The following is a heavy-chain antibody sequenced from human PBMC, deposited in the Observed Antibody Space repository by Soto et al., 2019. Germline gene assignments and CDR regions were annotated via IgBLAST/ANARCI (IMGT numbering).Heavy chain of an antibody. D-gene: IGHD1-26*01. V-gene: IGHV4-59*01. CDR1: GGSISVYY. CDR2: IYDSGSP. CDR3: ARGVGSSPPRY. J-gene: IGHJ4*02. Sequence: SETLSLTCTISGGSISVYYWSWIRQPPGQALEWIGYIYDSGSPYYNPSLRSRVIISADTSKNQISLNLTSATAADTAVYYCARGVGSSPPRYWGRGTLVTVSS.